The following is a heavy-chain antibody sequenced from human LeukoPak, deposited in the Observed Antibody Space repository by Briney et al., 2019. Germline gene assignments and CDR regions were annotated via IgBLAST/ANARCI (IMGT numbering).Heavy chain of an antibody. V-gene: IGHV4-30-2*01. CDR1: GGSINSGGYY. CDR3: ARGAAGVLGAFDI. CDR2: IYHSGST. Sequence: PSQTLSLTCTVSGGSINSGGYYWSWIRQPPGKGLERIGYIYHSGSTYYNPSLESRVTISVDRSKNQFSLKLSSVTAADTAVYYCARGAAGVLGAFDIWGQGTMVTVSS. D-gene: IGHD4/OR15-4a*01. J-gene: IGHJ3*02.